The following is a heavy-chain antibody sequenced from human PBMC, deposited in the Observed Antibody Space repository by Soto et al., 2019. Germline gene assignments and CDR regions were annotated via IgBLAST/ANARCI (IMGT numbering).Heavy chain of an antibody. CDR2: ISGSGGST. V-gene: IGHV3-23*01. CDR3: AKGRFLEWLLET. Sequence: GGSLRLSCAAAGFTFSSYAMSWVRQAPGKGLEWVSAISGSGGSTYSADSVKGRFTISRDNSKNTLYLQMNSLRAEDTDVYYCAKGRFLEWLLETWGQGTLVTVSS. D-gene: IGHD3-3*01. J-gene: IGHJ5*02. CDR1: GFTFSSYA.